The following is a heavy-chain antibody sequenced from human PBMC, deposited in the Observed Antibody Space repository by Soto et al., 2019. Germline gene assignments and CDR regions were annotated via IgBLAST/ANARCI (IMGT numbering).Heavy chain of an antibody. CDR2: ISTYSGDT. CDR3: ARRHGPTTSENGFDP. Sequence: QVHLVQSGVEVKTPGASVKVSCQASGYTFFTYDISWVRQAPGQGLEWMGWISTYSGDTKYAQKFQGRVTMTTDTSPTQAYLELRSLRSDGTAVYYCARRHGPTTSENGFDPWGQGTLVTVSS. CDR1: GYTFFTYD. D-gene: IGHD5-12*01. J-gene: IGHJ5*02. V-gene: IGHV1-18*01.